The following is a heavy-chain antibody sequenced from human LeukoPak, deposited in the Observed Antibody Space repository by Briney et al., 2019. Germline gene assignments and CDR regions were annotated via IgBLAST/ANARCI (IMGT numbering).Heavy chain of an antibody. J-gene: IGHJ3*02. V-gene: IGHV4-59*01. CDR3: ASLFSDAFDI. CDR1: GGSISSYY. D-gene: IGHD3-9*01. CDR2: IYYTGST. Sequence: SETLSLTCSVSGGSISSYYWSWIRQPPGKGLEWIGYIYYTGSTNYNPSLKSRVTISVDTSKNQFSLKLSSVTAADTAVYYCASLFSDAFDIWGQGTMVTVSS.